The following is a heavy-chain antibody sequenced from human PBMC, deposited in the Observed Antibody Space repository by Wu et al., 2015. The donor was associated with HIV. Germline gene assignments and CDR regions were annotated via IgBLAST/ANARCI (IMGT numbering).Heavy chain of an antibody. V-gene: IGHV1-46*01. J-gene: IGHJ6*03. CDR3: ARLVLPAVANYYYYMDV. Sequence: QVQLVQSGAEVEKPGASVKISCETSGYDFTSYYIHWVRQAPGQGLEWMGIINPRGGSTNYAQKFHGRVTLTRDTSTNIVYMRLTGLRSDDTAVYYCARLVLPAVANYYYYMDVWGKGTTVTVSS. D-gene: IGHD2-2*01. CDR1: GYDFTSYY. CDR2: INPRGGST.